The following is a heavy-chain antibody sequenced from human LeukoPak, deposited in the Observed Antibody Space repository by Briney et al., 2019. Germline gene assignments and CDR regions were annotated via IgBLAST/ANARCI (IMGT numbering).Heavy chain of an antibody. Sequence: PVGSVKVSCKASGCTFSSYTISWVRQAPGKGLEWMGGIISIRGITNYAQKFQGRVTITADKSTSTAYMELSSLRSEDTAVYYCARDPDRRDGYNPQDYWGQGTLVTVSS. CDR2: IISIRGIT. J-gene: IGHJ4*02. D-gene: IGHD5-24*01. V-gene: IGHV1-69*04. CDR1: GCTFSSYT. CDR3: ARDPDRRDGYNPQDY.